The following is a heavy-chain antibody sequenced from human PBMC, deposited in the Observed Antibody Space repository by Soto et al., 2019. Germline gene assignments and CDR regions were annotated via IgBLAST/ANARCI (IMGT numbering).Heavy chain of an antibody. CDR2: IIPIFGTA. CDR3: ARMIAVAGTEQIDY. CDR1: GGTFSSYA. Sequence: GASVKVSCKASGGTFSSYAISWVRQAPGQGLEWMGGIIPIFGTANYAQKFQGRVTITADESTSTAYMELSSLRSEDTAVYYCARMIAVAGTEQIDYWGQGTLVTVSS. V-gene: IGHV1-69*13. J-gene: IGHJ4*02. D-gene: IGHD6-19*01.